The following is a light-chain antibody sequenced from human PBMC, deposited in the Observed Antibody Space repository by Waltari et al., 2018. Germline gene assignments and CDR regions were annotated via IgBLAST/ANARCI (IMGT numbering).Light chain of an antibody. V-gene: IGLV2-8*01. Sequence: QSALTQPPSASGSLGQSVTISCTGSSSAVGAYNYVSWYQQHPGKVPKLILYDVNQPPSGVPHRFSGPKSGNTASLTVSGLQADDEADYYCSSYGGSNNFAVFGGGTKLTVL. CDR3: SSYGGSNNFAV. J-gene: IGLJ2*01. CDR1: SSAVGAYNY. CDR2: DVN.